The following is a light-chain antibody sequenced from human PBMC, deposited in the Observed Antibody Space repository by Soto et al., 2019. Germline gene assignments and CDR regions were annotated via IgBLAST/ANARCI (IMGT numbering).Light chain of an antibody. CDR3: QSYDSSLSGRYV. Sequence: LTQPPSVSGAPGQRVTISCTGSSSNIGAGYDVHWYQQLPGTAPKLLIYGNSNRPSGVPDRFSGSKSGTSASLAITGLQAEDEADYYCQSYDSSLSGRYVFGTGTKVTVL. V-gene: IGLV1-40*01. J-gene: IGLJ1*01. CDR1: SSNIGAGYD. CDR2: GNS.